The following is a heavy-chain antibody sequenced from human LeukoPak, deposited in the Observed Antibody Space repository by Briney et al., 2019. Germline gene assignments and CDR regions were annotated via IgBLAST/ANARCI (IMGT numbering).Heavy chain of an antibody. J-gene: IGHJ4*02. V-gene: IGHV3-64*01. CDR1: GFTFSSYA. D-gene: IGHD5-18*01. Sequence: GGSLRLSCAASGFTFSSYAMHWVRQAPGKGLEYVSAISSNGGSTYYANSVKGRFTISRDNSKNTLYLQMGSLRAEDMAVYNCARVGPDTAMVPTYFDYWGQGTLVTVSS. CDR3: ARVGPDTAMVPTYFDY. CDR2: ISSNGGST.